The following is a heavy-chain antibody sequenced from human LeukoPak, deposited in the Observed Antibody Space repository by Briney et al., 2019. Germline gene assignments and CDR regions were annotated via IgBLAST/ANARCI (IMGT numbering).Heavy chain of an antibody. V-gene: IGHV4-38-2*01. CDR1: GYSISSGYY. D-gene: IGHD6-13*01. CDR2: IYHSGST. Sequence: PSETLSLTCAVSGYSISSGYYWGWIRQPPGKGLEWIGSIYHSGSTYYNPSLKSRVTISVDTSKNQFSLKLCSVTAADTAVYYCAREGIAAPGTVHWGQGTLVTVSS. J-gene: IGHJ4*02. CDR3: AREGIAAPGTVH.